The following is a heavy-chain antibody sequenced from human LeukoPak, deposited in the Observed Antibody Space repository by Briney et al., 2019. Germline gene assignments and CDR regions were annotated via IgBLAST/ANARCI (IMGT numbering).Heavy chain of an antibody. CDR2: ISYDGSNK. D-gene: IGHD2-2*01. CDR3: AKGELRGYCSSTSCTETYFDY. V-gene: IGHV3-30*18. Sequence: PGRSLRLSCAASGFTFRNYGMHWVRQAPGKGLEGVAVISYDGSNKYYADSVKGRFTISRDNSKHTLFLQMNSLRAEDTAVYYCAKGELRGYCSSTSCTETYFDYWGQGTLVTVSS. CDR1: GFTFRNYG. J-gene: IGHJ4*02.